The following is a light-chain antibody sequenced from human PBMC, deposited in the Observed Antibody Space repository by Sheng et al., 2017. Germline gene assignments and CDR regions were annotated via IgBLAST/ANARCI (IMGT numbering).Light chain of an antibody. V-gene: IGKV3-15*01. CDR3: QQYNNFWT. Sequence: EIVMTQSPATLSVSPGERATLSCRASQSVRSNLAWYQQRPGQAPRLLIYAASTRATGIPARFSGSGSGTEFTLTISSLQSEDFAVYYCQQYNNFWTFGQGTKVEI. CDR2: AAS. J-gene: IGKJ1*01. CDR1: QSVRSN.